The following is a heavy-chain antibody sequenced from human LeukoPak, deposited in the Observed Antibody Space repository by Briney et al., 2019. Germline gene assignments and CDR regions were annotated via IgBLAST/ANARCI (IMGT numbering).Heavy chain of an antibody. Sequence: PGGSLRLSCAASGFTFSSYAMSWVRQAPGKGLEWVSAISGSGGSTYYADSVKGRFTISRDNSKNTLYPQMNSLRAEDTAVYYCARGRGYNWNHYYFDYWGQGTLVTVSS. CDR1: GFTFSSYA. CDR2: ISGSGGST. V-gene: IGHV3-23*01. D-gene: IGHD1-1*01. J-gene: IGHJ4*02. CDR3: ARGRGYNWNHYYFDY.